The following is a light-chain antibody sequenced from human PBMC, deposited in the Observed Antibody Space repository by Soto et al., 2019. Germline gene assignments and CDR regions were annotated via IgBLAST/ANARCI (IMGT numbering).Light chain of an antibody. CDR2: DTS. CDR3: QQYNNWPPIT. V-gene: IGKV3-15*01. CDR1: QNISSY. Sequence: IVLAQSPATLSLSTGKRATLSCRASQNISSYLIWYQQKPGQAPRLLIYDTSTRATGIPARFSGSGSGTEFTLTISSLQSEDFAVYYCQQYNNWPPITFGQGTRLEIK. J-gene: IGKJ5*01.